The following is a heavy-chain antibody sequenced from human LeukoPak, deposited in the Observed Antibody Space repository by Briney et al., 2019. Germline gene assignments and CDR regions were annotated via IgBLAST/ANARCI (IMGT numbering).Heavy chain of an antibody. V-gene: IGHV3-23*01. CDR3: AKEPLTGAFDI. CDR2: ITGSGDST. J-gene: IGHJ3*02. CDR1: GFTFSSYV. Sequence: GGSLRLSCVASGFTFSSYVFSWVRQAPGKGLEWVAAITGSGDSTYSADSVKGRFTISRDNSKNTLFLQMDNLRAEDTAVYYCAKEPLTGAFDIWGQGTMVTVSS.